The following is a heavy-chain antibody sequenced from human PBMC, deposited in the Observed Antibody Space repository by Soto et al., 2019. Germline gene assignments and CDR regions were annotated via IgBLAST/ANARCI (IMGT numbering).Heavy chain of an antibody. CDR1: GASVAGGSYY. CDR2: IPSRGRP. D-gene: IGHD5-12*01. V-gene: IGHV4-30-4*01. J-gene: IGHJ5*02. Sequence: QVQLRESGPGLVKPSQTLSLTCSVSGASVAGGSYYWSWVRQPPGKGLEWIGYIPSRGRPVYNPAFTSRGTISADTSKNQLSLQLTSVTAADTAGYYCARDTYSGYDFGLWGQGTLVTVSS. CDR3: ARDTYSGYDFGL.